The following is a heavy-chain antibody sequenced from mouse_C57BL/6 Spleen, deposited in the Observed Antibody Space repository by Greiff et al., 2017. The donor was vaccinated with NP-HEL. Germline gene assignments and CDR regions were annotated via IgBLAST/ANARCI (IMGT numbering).Heavy chain of an antibody. V-gene: IGHV1-15*01. J-gene: IGHJ1*03. CDR2: IDPETGGT. CDR1: GYTFTDYE. CDR3: TRLYYGSSPHWYFDV. D-gene: IGHD1-1*01. Sequence: QVQLKQSGAELVRPGASVTLSCKASGYTFTDYEMHWVKQTPVHGLEWIGAIDPETGGTAYNQKFKGKAILTADKSSSTAYMELRSLTSEDSAVYYCTRLYYGSSPHWYFDVWGTGTTVTVSS.